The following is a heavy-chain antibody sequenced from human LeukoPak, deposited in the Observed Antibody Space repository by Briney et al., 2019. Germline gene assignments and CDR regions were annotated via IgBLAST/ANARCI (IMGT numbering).Heavy chain of an antibody. CDR1: GRSVSSTPYD. CDR2: IYYSGST. Sequence: KPSQTLSLTCTVSGRSVSSTPYDWGWIRQPPGKGLEWIGYIYYSGSTNYNPSLKTRVTISVDTSKNQFSLKLSSVTAADTAVYYCARAERRTIFGVVIAPYFDYWGQGTLVTVSS. CDR3: ARAERRTIFGVVIAPYFDY. D-gene: IGHD3-3*01. V-gene: IGHV4-61*01. J-gene: IGHJ4*02.